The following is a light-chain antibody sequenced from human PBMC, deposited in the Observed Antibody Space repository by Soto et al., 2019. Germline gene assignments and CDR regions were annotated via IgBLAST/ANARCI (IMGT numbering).Light chain of an antibody. CDR3: QQYGSSGT. Sequence: EIVLTQSPATLSLYPGERATLSCRASQSVSSYLAWYQQKPGQAPRLLIYDASNRATGIPARFSGSGSGTDFTLTISILGPEDFAVYYCQQYGSSGTFGQGTKVDI. CDR2: DAS. V-gene: IGKV3-11*01. CDR1: QSVSSY. J-gene: IGKJ1*01.